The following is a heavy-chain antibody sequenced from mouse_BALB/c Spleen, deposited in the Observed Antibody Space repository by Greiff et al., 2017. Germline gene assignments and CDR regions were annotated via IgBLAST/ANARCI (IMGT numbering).Heavy chain of an antibody. J-gene: IGHJ4*01. Sequence: EVQVVESGGGLVQPGGSLKLSCAASGFTFSSYGMSWVRQTPDKRLELVATINSNGGSTYYPDSVKGRFTISRDNAKNTLYLQMSSLKSEDTAMYYCARVKNWDDAMDYWGQGTSVTVSS. CDR3: ARVKNWDDAMDY. D-gene: IGHD4-1*01. V-gene: IGHV5-6-3*01. CDR2: INSNGGST. CDR1: GFTFSSYG.